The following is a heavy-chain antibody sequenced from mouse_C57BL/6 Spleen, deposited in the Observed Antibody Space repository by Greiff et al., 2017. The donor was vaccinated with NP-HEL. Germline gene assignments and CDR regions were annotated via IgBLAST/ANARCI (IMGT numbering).Heavy chain of an antibody. Sequence: EVKLMESGGFLLQPGGSLKLSCAASGFTFSSYAMSWVRQTPEKRLEWVATIPAGGSYTYYPDNVKGRFTISRDNAKNNLYLQMSHLKSEDTAMYYCARDRTGPYFDVWGTGTTVTVSS. CDR1: GFTFSSYA. CDR3: ARDRTGPYFDV. V-gene: IGHV5-4*01. CDR2: IPAGGSYT. J-gene: IGHJ1*03.